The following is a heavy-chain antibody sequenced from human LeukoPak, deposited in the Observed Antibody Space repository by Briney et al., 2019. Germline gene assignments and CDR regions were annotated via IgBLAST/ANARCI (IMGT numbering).Heavy chain of an antibody. CDR3: AKDGNEYYYDSSGYYV. Sequence: GGSLRLSCAAPGFTFSSYAMSWVRQAPGKGLEWVSAISGSGGSTYYADSVKGRFTISRDNSKNTLYLQMNSLRAEDTAVYYCAKDGNEYYYDSSGYYVWGQGTLVTISS. D-gene: IGHD3-22*01. J-gene: IGHJ4*02. CDR1: GFTFSSYA. CDR2: ISGSGGST. V-gene: IGHV3-23*01.